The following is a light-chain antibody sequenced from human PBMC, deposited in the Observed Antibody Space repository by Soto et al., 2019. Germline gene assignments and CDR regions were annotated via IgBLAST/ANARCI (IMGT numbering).Light chain of an antibody. V-gene: IGLV2-14*01. CDR1: SSDVGGYNY. Sequence: QSALTQPASVSGSPGQSITISCTGTSSDVGGYNYVSWYQQHPGKAPKLMIYEVSNRPSGVSNRFSGSKSGNTASLTISGLQDEDEADYYCSSYTSSSIDYVFGTGTKRTVL. CDR3: SSYTSSSIDYV. J-gene: IGLJ1*01. CDR2: EVS.